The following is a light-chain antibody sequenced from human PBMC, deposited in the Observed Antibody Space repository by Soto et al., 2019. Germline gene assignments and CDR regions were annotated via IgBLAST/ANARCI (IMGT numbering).Light chain of an antibody. Sequence: QMTQSPSTLSASVGDRLTITCRSSQSISSWLAWYQQKPGKAPKLLISQASSLESGVPSRFSGSGSETEFTLTISGLQPDDFASYYCQQYNSYSWTFGQGTKVDIK. CDR1: QSISSW. CDR3: QQYNSYSWT. CDR2: QAS. J-gene: IGKJ1*01. V-gene: IGKV1-5*03.